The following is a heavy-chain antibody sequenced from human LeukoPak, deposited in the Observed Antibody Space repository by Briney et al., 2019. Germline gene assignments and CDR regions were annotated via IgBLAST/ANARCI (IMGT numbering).Heavy chain of an antibody. CDR3: ARGDSSTWSFKI. D-gene: IGHD6-13*01. Sequence: SQTLSRTCTVSGGSISSGDYYWSWIRQPPGKGLEWIAYIYYSGSTSYNPSLKSRVTISVDTSKNQFSLKLNSVTAADTAVYYCARGDSSTWSFKIWGQGTLVTVSS. J-gene: IGHJ4*02. CDR2: IYYSGST. V-gene: IGHV4-30-4*01. CDR1: GGSISSGDYY.